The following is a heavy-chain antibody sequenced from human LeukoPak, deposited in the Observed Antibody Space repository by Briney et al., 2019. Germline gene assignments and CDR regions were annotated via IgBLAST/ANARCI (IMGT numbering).Heavy chain of an antibody. Sequence: SETLSLTCTVSGGSISSYHWSWIRQPPGKGLECIGYIYYGGRTDYNPSLKSRVTISVDTSKNQFSLKVTSVTAADTAVYYCARHSLKLVDAEFDYWGQGTLVTVSS. D-gene: IGHD3-16*02. J-gene: IGHJ4*02. V-gene: IGHV4-59*08. CDR3: ARHSLKLVDAEFDY. CDR2: IYYGGRT. CDR1: GGSISSYH.